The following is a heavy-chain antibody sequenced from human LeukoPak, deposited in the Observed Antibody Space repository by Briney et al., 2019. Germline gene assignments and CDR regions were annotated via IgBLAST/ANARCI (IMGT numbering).Heavy chain of an antibody. CDR2: LYYTGDT. CDR1: GGSFTSAAYY. J-gene: IGHJ3*01. CDR3: ARVMVVSANGEEVLAPPDAFDV. Sequence: SQTLSLTCTVSGGSFTSAAYYWTWIRQHPGPGLVWIAYLYYTGDTSYNPSLKSRVTISVDTSKNQFSLTMSSVTAADTAVYYCARVMVVSANGEEVLAPPDAFDVWGQGTVVTVSA. V-gene: IGHV4-31*02. D-gene: IGHD2-8*01.